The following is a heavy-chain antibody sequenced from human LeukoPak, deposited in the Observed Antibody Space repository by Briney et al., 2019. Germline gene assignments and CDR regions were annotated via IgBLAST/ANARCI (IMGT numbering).Heavy chain of an antibody. CDR1: GGSISSYY. D-gene: IGHD6-19*01. V-gene: IGHV4-59*08. Sequence: SETLSLTCTVSGGSISSYYWSWIRQPPGKGLEGIGYIYYSGSTNYNPSLKGRVTISVDTSKNQFSLKLSSVTAADTAVYYCARQTAVAGTLFLAYHAAYFDYWGQGTLVTVSS. CDR2: IYYSGST. CDR3: ARQTAVAGTLFLAYHAAYFDY. J-gene: IGHJ4*02.